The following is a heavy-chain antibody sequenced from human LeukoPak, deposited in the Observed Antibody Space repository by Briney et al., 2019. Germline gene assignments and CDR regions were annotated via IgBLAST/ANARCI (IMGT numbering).Heavy chain of an antibody. J-gene: IGHJ4*02. D-gene: IGHD5-24*01. CDR2: IYPGDSDT. Sequence: GESLQISCKGSGSSFTSYWIGWVRPLPGKGLEWMGIIYPGDSDTRYSPSFQGQVTISADKSISTAYLQWSSLKASDTAMYYCARQGGDGYIFFDYWGQGTLVTVSS. V-gene: IGHV5-51*01. CDR3: ARQGGDGYIFFDY. CDR1: GSSFTSYW.